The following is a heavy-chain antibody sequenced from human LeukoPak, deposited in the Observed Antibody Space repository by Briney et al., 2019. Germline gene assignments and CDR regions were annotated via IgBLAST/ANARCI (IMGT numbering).Heavy chain of an antibody. CDR3: VTVPTGTTSFDY. J-gene: IGHJ4*02. Sequence: PGGSLRLSCEASGFTFSTHAMAWVRQAPGKGLENVSGISSYGGTTYYADSVKGRFTISGDNSKNTLYLQMRSLRAEDTSVYYCVTVPTGTTSFDYWGQGTLVTVSS. D-gene: IGHD1-7*01. V-gene: IGHV3-64D*09. CDR2: ISSYGGTT. CDR1: GFTFSTHA.